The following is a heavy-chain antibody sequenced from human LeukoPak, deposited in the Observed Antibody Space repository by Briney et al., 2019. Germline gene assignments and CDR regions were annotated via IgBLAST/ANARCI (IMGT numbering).Heavy chain of an antibody. CDR1: GFTFSSYG. V-gene: IGHV3-23*01. CDR2: ISGSGGST. CDR3: AKCIVGATAPFDY. D-gene: IGHD1-26*01. Sequence: GGSLRLSCAASGFTFSSYGMSWVRQAPGKGLEWVSAISGSGGSTYYADSVKGRFTISRDNSKNTLYLQMNSLRAEDTAVYYCAKCIVGATAPFDYWGQGTLVTVSS. J-gene: IGHJ4*02.